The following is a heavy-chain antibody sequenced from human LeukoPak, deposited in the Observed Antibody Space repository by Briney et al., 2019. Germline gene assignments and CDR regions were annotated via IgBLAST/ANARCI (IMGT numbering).Heavy chain of an antibody. CDR2: IYYSGST. V-gene: IGHV4-39*07. CDR3: ARADYDYVWGSYRPIPPFDY. J-gene: IGHJ4*02. D-gene: IGHD3-16*02. Sequence: PSETLSLTCTVSGVSISSSSYYWGWIRQPPGKGLEWIGSIYYSGSTYYNPSLKSRVTISVDTSKNQFSLKLSSVTAADTAVYYCARADYDYVWGSYRPIPPFDYWGQGTLVTVSS. CDR1: GVSISSSSYY.